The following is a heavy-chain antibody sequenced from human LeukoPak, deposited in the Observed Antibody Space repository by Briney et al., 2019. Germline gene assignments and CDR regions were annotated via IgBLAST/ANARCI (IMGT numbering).Heavy chain of an antibody. V-gene: IGHV3-11*01. CDR1: GFTFSDYY. J-gene: IGHJ1*01. CDR2: ISSSGSTI. D-gene: IGHD3-16*01. CDR3: AKDDDWGRYKH. Sequence: GGSLRLSCAASGFTFSDYYMSWIRQAPGKGLEWVSYISSSGSTIYYADSVKGRFTISRDNAKNSLYLQMNSLRAEDTAVYYCAKDDDWGRYKHWGQGTLVTVSS.